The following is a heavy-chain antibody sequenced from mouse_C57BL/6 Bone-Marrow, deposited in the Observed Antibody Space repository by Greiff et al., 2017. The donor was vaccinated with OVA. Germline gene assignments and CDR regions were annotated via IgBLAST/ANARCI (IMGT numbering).Heavy chain of an antibody. CDR1: GFTFSDYG. J-gene: IGHJ4*01. V-gene: IGHV5-15*04. CDR3: ARQGEVYAMDY. CDR2: ISNLAYSI. Sequence: EVMLVESGGGLVQPGGSLKLSCAASGFTFSDYGMAWVRQAPRKGPEWVAFISNLAYSIYYADTVTGRFTISRENAKNTLYLEMSSLRSEDTAMYYCARQGEVYAMDYWGQGTSVTVSS.